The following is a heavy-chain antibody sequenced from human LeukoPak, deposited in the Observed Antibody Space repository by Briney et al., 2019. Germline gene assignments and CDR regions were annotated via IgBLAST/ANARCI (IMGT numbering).Heavy chain of an antibody. CDR1: GFTFSSYA. V-gene: IGHV3-7*01. CDR2: INPDGNKK. Sequence: GGSLRLSCAASGFTFSSYAMNWVRQAPGKGLEWVASINPDGNKKYSADSVKGRFTISRDNAENSLYLQMNSLRVEDTAFYYCARDLAYSRLDYWGQGMLVTVSS. CDR3: ARDLAYSRLDY. J-gene: IGHJ4*02. D-gene: IGHD5-18*01.